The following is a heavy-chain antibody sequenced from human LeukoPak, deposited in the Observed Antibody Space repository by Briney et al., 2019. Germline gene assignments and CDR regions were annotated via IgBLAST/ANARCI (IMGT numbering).Heavy chain of an antibody. CDR2: ISYDGSNK. J-gene: IGHJ4*02. CDR3: AKDSRLKRSYSSGRNLFDY. CDR1: GFTFSSYG. V-gene: IGHV3-30*18. Sequence: GRSLRLSCAASGFTFSSYGMHWVRQAPGKGLEWVAVISYDGSNKYYADSVKGRFTISRDNSKNTLYLQMNSLRAEDTAVYYCAKDSRLKRSYSSGRNLFDYWGQGTLVTVSS. D-gene: IGHD6-19*01.